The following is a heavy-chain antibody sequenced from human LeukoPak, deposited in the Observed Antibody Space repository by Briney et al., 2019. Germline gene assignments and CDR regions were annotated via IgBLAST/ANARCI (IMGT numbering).Heavy chain of an antibody. J-gene: IGHJ4*02. CDR2: INSDGCST. V-gene: IGHV3-74*01. CDR3: ARDEGSSWYLMPFDY. D-gene: IGHD6-13*01. CDR1: GFTFSSYW. Sequence: GGSLRLSCAASGFTFSSYWMHWVRQAPGKGLVWVSRINSDGCSTSYADSVKGRFTISRDNAKNTLYLQMNSLRAEDTAVYYCARDEGSSWYLMPFDYWGQGTLVTVSS.